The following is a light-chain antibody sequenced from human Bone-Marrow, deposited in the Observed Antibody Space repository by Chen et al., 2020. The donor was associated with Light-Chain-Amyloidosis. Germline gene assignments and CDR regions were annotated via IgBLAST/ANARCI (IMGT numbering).Light chain of an antibody. V-gene: IGKV3-20*01. Sequence: EIVLTQSPGTLSLSPGDRATLSCRTSQSISSTYLAWYQQKPGQAPRLLIYGGSSRATGIADRFSGSWSGTDFTLTSRRLEPEDFAVYYCQQYSTSPLTFGEGTKVEIK. J-gene: IGKJ4*01. CDR1: QSISSTY. CDR2: GGS. CDR3: QQYSTSPLT.